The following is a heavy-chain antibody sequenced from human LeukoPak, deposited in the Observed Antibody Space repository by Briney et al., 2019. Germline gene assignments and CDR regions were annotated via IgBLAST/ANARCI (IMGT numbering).Heavy chain of an antibody. CDR2: IDSDGRRT. J-gene: IGHJ5*02. D-gene: IGHD2-21*02. V-gene: IGHV3-74*01. Sequence: GGSLRLSCAVSGFNFSTYWMHWVRQAPGKGLVWVSRIDSDGRRTSYADSVKGRFTISRDNAKNITYLQMNSLRAEDTAVYYCARSPNCGGDCSWGQGTLVTVS. CDR1: GFNFSTYW. CDR3: ARSPNCGGDCS.